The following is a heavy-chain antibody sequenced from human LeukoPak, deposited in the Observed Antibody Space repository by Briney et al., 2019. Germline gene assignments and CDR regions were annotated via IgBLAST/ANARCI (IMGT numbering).Heavy chain of an antibody. CDR2: IYCSGST. J-gene: IGHJ3*02. CDR3: ARDHTFDI. CDR1: GGSISSYY. V-gene: IGHV4-59*01. Sequence: SETLSLTCTVSGGSISSYYWNWIRQPPGKGLEWIGYIYCSGSTNYNPSLKSRVTISVDTSKNQFSLKMSSVTAADTAVYYCARDHTFDIWGQGTMVTVSS.